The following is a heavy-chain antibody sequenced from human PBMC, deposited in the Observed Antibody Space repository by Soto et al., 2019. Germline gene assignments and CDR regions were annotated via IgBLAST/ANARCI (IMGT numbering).Heavy chain of an antibody. V-gene: IGHV4-38-2*02. J-gene: IGHJ4*02. CDR1: GYSISSGYY. CDR2: IYHSGST. CDR3: ASSYCRSTSCYVGDY. Sequence: SETLSLTCTVSGYSISSGYYWGWIRQPPGKGLEWIGSIYHSGSTYYNPSLKSRVTISVDTSKNQFSLKLSSVTAADTAVYYCASSYCRSTSCYVGDYWGQGTLVTVSS. D-gene: IGHD2-2*01.